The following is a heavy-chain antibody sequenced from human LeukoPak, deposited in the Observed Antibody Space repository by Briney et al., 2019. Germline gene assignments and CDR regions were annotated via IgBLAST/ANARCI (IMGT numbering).Heavy chain of an antibody. CDR1: GYTFTSYG. J-gene: IGHJ5*02. CDR2: ISAYNGNT. Sequence: GASVKVSCKASGYTFTSYGISWVRQAPGQGLEWMGWISAYNGNTNYAQKLQGRVTMTTDTSTSTAYMELRSLRSDDTAVYYCARDSLASGWYLLGWFDPWGQGTLVTVSS. D-gene: IGHD6-19*01. CDR3: ARDSLASGWYLLGWFDP. V-gene: IGHV1-18*01.